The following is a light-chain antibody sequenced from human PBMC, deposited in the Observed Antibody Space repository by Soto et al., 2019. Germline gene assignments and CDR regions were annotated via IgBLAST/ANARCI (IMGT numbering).Light chain of an antibody. V-gene: IGKV1-27*01. CDR2: AAS. CDR3: QKYDTAPRT. CDR1: QGIYNY. Sequence: DLPMTQSPSSLSASVGDRVTITCRASQGIYNYLAWYQQKPGKVPKLLIYAASTLQSGVPSRFSGSGSGTDFTLTISSLQPEDVATYYCQKYDTAPRTFGQGTKVEIK. J-gene: IGKJ1*01.